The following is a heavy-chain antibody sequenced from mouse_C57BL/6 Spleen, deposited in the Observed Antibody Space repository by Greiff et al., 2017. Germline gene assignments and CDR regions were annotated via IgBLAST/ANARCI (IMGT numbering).Heavy chain of an antibody. CDR1: GYAFSSYW. D-gene: IGHD2-3*01. Sequence: VQLQQSGAELVKPGASVKISCKASGYAFSSYWMNWVKQRPGKGLEWIGQIYPGDGDTNYNGKFKGKATLTADKSSSPAYMQLSSLTSEDSAVYFCARRYDGYYVWLAYWGQGTLVTVSA. J-gene: IGHJ3*01. CDR2: IYPGDGDT. V-gene: IGHV1-80*01. CDR3: ARRYDGYYVWLAY.